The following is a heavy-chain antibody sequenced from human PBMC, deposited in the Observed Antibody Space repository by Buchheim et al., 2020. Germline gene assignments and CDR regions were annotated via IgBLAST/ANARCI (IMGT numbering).Heavy chain of an antibody. D-gene: IGHD1-26*01. Sequence: QVQLVESGGGVVQPGRSLRLSCAASGFTFSSYGMHWVRQAPGKGLEWVAVIWYDGSNKYYADSVKGRFTISRDNSQNTLYLQMNSLRAEDTAVYYCARDRDLLGSYYFDYWGQGTL. CDR3: ARDRDLLGSYYFDY. CDR2: IWYDGSNK. CDR1: GFTFSSYG. J-gene: IGHJ4*02. V-gene: IGHV3-33*01.